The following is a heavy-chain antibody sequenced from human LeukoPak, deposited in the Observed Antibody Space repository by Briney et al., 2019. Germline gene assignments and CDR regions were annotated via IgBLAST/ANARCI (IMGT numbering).Heavy chain of an antibody. Sequence: PSETLSLTCTVSGGSISGGDYYWSWIRQPPGKGLEWIGYIYYSGSTYYNPSLKSRVTTSIDTSKNQFSLKMSSVTAADTAVYYCVREVKGYGSSWYQNWFDPWGQGTLVTVSS. J-gene: IGHJ5*02. D-gene: IGHD6-13*01. CDR1: GGSISGGDYY. V-gene: IGHV4-30-4*01. CDR2: IYYSGST. CDR3: VREVKGYGSSWYQNWFDP.